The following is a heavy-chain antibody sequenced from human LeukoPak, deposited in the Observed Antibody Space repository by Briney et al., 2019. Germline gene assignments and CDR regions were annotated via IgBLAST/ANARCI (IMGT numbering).Heavy chain of an antibody. CDR1: GGSVTSYY. Sequence: SETLSLTCTVSGGSVTSYYCNWVRHPPGRGLEWVGYIYYSGGTNYNPSLESRVTISLDTPKNQFSLKLRSVTAEDTAVYYCATTGATSPSSASWFNIEYWGQGTLVPVSS. V-gene: IGHV4-59*08. CDR3: ATTGATSPSSASWFNIEY. D-gene: IGHD6-13*01. J-gene: IGHJ4*02. CDR2: IYYSGGT.